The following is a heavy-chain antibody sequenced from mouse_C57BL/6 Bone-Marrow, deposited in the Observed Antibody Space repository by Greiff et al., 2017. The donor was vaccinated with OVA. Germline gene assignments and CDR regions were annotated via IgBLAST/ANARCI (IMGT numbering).Heavy chain of an antibody. J-gene: IGHJ2*01. CDR1: GYSITSGYY. V-gene: IGHV3-6*01. CDR3: ARGYYYGSSYGGTYYFDY. Sequence: ESGPGLVKPSQSLSLTCSVTGYSITSGYYWNWIRQFPGNKLEWMGYISYDGSNNYNPSLKNRISITRDTSKNQFFLTLNSVTTEDTATYYGARGYYYGSSYGGTYYFDYWGQGTTLTVSS. D-gene: IGHD1-1*01. CDR2: ISYDGSN.